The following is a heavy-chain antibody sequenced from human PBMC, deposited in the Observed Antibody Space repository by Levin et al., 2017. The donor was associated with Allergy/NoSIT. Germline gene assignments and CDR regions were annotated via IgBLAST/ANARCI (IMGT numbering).Heavy chain of an antibody. J-gene: IGHJ4*02. CDR3: ARERGEDSTTWYETFDY. CDR1: GASVSTSSAT. Sequence: SETLSLTCAVSGASVSTSSATWNWIRQSPSRGLEWLGRAYYKSEWNTDYAMSVKSRITITPDTSKNQFSLHLDSVSPDDTGVYYCARERGEDSTTWYETFDYWGQGTQVIVSS. V-gene: IGHV6-1*01. D-gene: IGHD3-16*01. CDR2: AYYKSEWNT.